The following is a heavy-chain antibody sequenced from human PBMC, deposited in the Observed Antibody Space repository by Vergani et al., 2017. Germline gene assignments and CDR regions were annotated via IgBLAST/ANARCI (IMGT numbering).Heavy chain of an antibody. CDR2: IYWNDDK. CDR3: AHSTGDYVQFDY. V-gene: IGHV2-5*01. Sequence: QITLKESGPTLAKPTQTLTLPCTFSGFSLSTSGVRVGWTRQPPGTALEWLALIYWNDDKRYSPSLKSRLTITKDTSKNQVVLTMTNMDPVDTATYYCAHSTGDYVQFDYWGQGTLVTVSS. J-gene: IGHJ4*02. CDR1: GFSLSTSGVR. D-gene: IGHD4-17*01.